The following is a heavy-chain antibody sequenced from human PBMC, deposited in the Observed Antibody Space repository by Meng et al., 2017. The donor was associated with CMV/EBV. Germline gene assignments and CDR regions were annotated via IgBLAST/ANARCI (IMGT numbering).Heavy chain of an antibody. CDR1: GFTFSSYS. J-gene: IGHJ4*02. CDR3: AKRPFSYSSSPY. D-gene: IGHD6-6*01. CDR2: ISGSGGST. Sequence: GESLKISCAASGFTFSSYSMNWVRQAPGKGLEWVSGISGSGGSTYYADSVKGRFTISRDNSKNTLYLQMNSLRAEDTAVYYCAKRPFSYSSSPYWGQGTLVTVSS. V-gene: IGHV3-23*01.